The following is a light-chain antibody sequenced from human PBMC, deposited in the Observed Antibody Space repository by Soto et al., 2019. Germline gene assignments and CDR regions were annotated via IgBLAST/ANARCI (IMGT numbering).Light chain of an antibody. CDR2: GVT. CDR1: SSDIGAYNY. Sequence: QSVLTQPASVSGSPGQSITISCTGSSSDIGAYNYVSWYQQHPGKAPKLLIHGVTRRPSGVSSRFSASKSAYTASLTISGLQAGDEANYYCSSFTTSYFYVFGPGTKVTVL. J-gene: IGLJ1*01. V-gene: IGLV2-14*01. CDR3: SSFTTSYFYV.